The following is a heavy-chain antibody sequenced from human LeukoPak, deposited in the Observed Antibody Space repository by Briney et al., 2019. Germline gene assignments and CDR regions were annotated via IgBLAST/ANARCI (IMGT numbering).Heavy chain of an antibody. J-gene: IGHJ4*02. D-gene: IGHD1-26*01. CDR2: IYYSGST. Sequence: KTSETLSLTCTVSGGSISSSSYYWGWIRQPPGKGLEWIGSIYYSGSTYYNPSLKSRVTISVDTSKNQFSLKLSSVTAADTAVYYCARYRYYSGSYTSLYYFDYWGQGTLVTVSS. V-gene: IGHV4-39*07. CDR3: ARYRYYSGSYTSLYYFDY. CDR1: GGSISSSSYY.